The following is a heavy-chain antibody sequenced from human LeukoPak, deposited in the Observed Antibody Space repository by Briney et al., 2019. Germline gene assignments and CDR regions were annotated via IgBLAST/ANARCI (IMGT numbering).Heavy chain of an antibody. CDR3: ARDPFQYDSSGYYFPL. CDR1: GFTVSSKY. D-gene: IGHD3-22*01. J-gene: IGHJ4*02. CDR2: IYSGGST. V-gene: IGHV3-53*01. Sequence: PGGSLRLSCAASGFTVSSKYMSWVRQAPGKGLEWVSVIYSGGSTYYADSVKGRFTISRDNSKNTLYLQMNSLRAEDTAVYYCARDPFQYDSSGYYFPLWSQGTLVTVSS.